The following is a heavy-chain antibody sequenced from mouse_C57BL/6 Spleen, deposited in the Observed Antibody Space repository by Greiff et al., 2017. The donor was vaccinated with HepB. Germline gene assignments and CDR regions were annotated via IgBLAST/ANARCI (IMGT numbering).Heavy chain of an antibody. J-gene: IGHJ2*01. D-gene: IGHD2-3*01. V-gene: IGHV5-4*01. Sequence: EVKLMESGGGLVKPGGSLKLSCAASGFTFSSYAMSWVRQTPEKRLEWVATISDGGSYTYYPDNVKGRFTISRDNAKNNLYLQMSHLKSEDTAMYYCARDGYDGYYDFDYWGQGTTLTVSS. CDR2: ISDGGSYT. CDR3: ARDGYDGYYDFDY. CDR1: GFTFSSYA.